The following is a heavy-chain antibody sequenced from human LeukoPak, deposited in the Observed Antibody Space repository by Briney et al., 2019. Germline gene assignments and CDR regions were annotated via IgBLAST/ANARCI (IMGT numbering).Heavy chain of an antibody. J-gene: IGHJ5*02. Sequence: GGSLRLSCAASGFTFSSYWMSWVRQAPGKGLEWVANIKQDGSEKYYVDSVKGRFTISRDNAKNSLYLQMNSLRAEDTAVYYCARWAYYDFWSGYYSSWFDPWGQGTLVTVSS. D-gene: IGHD3-3*01. CDR3: ARWAYYDFWSGYYSSWFDP. CDR2: IKQDGSEK. CDR1: GFTFSSYW. V-gene: IGHV3-7*01.